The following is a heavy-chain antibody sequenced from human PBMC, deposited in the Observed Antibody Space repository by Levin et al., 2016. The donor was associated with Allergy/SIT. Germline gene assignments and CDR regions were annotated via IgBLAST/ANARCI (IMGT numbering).Heavy chain of an antibody. V-gene: IGHV4-59*01. Sequence: RQAPGKGLEWIAYVYYSGNTNYNPSLKSRATISVDTSKNQFSLRLNFVTAADTAVYYCARGGGYYDRSAYYWYFDLWGGGTLVTVSS. D-gene: IGHD3-22*01. CDR3: ARGGGYYDRSAYYWYFDL. J-gene: IGHJ2*01. CDR2: VYYSGNT.